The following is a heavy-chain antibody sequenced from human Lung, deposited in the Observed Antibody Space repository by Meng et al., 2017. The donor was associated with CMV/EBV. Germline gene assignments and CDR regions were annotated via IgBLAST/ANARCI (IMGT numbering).Heavy chain of an antibody. Sequence: SVKVSCKASGGTFGNYTITWVRQAPGQGLEWMGRIIPVLGLANYAQKFKGRVTITADRPTGTVYMDLTSLRSDDTAVYYCATDLVGGWFDPWGQGTLVTSPQ. CDR3: ATDLVGGWFDP. D-gene: IGHD3-10*01. CDR1: GGTFGNYT. CDR2: IIPVLGLA. J-gene: IGHJ5*02. V-gene: IGHV1-69*02.